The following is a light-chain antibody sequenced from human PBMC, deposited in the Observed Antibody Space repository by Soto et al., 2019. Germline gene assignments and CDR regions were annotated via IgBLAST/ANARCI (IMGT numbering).Light chain of an antibody. J-gene: IGKJ5*01. CDR2: AAS. Sequence: DIHLTQSPSFLSASVGDRVIITCRASQGISNSLAWYQQKPGKAPKLLIHAASTLQSGVPSRFSGSGSGTELTLTISSLQPEDVATYYCQQVNSYPITFGQGTRLEIK. V-gene: IGKV1-9*01. CDR1: QGISNS. CDR3: QQVNSYPIT.